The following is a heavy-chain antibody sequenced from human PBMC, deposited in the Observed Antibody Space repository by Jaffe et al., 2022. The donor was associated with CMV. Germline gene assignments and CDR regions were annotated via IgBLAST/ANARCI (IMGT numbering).Heavy chain of an antibody. D-gene: IGHD3-3*01. CDR3: ARDSLSYYDFWSGYYHNWFDP. V-gene: IGHV1-18*04. J-gene: IGHJ5*02. Sequence: QVQLVQSGAEVKKPGASVKVSCKASGYTFTSYGISWVRQAPGQGLEWMGWISAYNGNTNYAQKLQGRVTMTTDTSTSTAYMELRSLRSDDTAVYYCARDSLSYYDFWSGYYHNWFDPWGQGTLVTVSS. CDR1: GYTFTSYG. CDR2: ISAYNGNT.